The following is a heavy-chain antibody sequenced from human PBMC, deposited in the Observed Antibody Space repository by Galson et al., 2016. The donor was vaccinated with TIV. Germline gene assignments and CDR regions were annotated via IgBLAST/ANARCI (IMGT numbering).Heavy chain of an antibody. CDR2: IYPGDSDT. J-gene: IGHJ6*02. Sequence: QSGAEVKKPGESLKISCQGSGYDFASHWVGWVRQMPGKGPEWMGVIYPGDSDTKYSLAFRGQVTISADKSTRTTFLQRRSLKASDTAMYYWARLVNTGYHFHFMDVWGQGTTATVSS. CDR1: GYDFASHW. V-gene: IGHV5-51*03. CDR3: ARLVNTGYHFHFMDV. D-gene: IGHD3-22*01.